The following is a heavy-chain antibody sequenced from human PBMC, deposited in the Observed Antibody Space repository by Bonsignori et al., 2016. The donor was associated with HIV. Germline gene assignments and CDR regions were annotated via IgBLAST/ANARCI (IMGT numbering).Heavy chain of an antibody. J-gene: IGHJ4*02. Sequence: QLQLQESGPGLVKPSETLSLTCAVSGASISRTSYYWGWIRQPPGQGLEWIGNIYYDGTTHYNPSLKSRVTISVDSSKNQFSLTLSSVTAADTAVYFCVREIKRWLQLDPPDYWGQGTLVTVSS. CDR1: GASISRTSYY. D-gene: IGHD5-24*01. CDR3: VREIKRWLQLDPPDY. V-gene: IGHV4-39*07. CDR2: IYYDGTT.